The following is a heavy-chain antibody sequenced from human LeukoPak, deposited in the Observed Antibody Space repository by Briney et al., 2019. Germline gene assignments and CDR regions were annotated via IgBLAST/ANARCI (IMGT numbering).Heavy chain of an antibody. D-gene: IGHD6-19*01. CDR2: IYYSGST. Sequence: SSEALSLTCTVSGGSISSSSYYWGWLRQPPGKGLEWVGSIYYSGSTYYNPSLKTQVPISENTSKNQCSLKLSSVNAADTAVYSCARYGSGTAWGVDYWGQGTLVTVSS. J-gene: IGHJ4*02. V-gene: IGHV4-39*01. CDR1: GGSISSSSYY. CDR3: ARYGSGTAWGVDY.